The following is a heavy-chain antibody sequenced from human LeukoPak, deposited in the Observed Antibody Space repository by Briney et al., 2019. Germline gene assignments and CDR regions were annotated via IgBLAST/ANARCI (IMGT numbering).Heavy chain of an antibody. CDR3: ARPDCSGGSCYSAFDY. CDR1: GGTFSSYA. D-gene: IGHD2-15*01. J-gene: IGHJ4*02. Sequence: ASVKVSCKASGGTFSSYAISWVRQAPGQGLEWMGGIITIFGTANYAQKFQGRVTITTDESTSTAYMELSSLRSEDTAVYYCARPDCSGGSCYSAFDYWGQGTLVTVSS. V-gene: IGHV1-69*05. CDR2: IITIFGTA.